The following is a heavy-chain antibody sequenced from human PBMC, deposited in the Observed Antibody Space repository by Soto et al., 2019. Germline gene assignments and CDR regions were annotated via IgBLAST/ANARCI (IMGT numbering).Heavy chain of an antibody. CDR1: GVTISTYY. J-gene: IGHJ4*02. CDR3: VREAYIGYGHAIDH. CDR2: NYHSGTT. Sequence: LSLTCAVSGVTISTYYLSWIRQPPGKGLEWIGYNYHSGTTNYNPSLKSRVTISVDTSKNQFSLRLTSVTAADTAIYYCVREAYIGYGHAIDHWGQGPLVTVSS. D-gene: IGHD5-12*01. V-gene: IGHV4-59*01.